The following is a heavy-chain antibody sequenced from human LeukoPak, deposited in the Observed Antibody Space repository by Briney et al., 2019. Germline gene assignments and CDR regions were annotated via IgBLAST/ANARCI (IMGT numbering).Heavy chain of an antibody. CDR1: GFTFSSYS. Sequence: GGSLRLSCAASGFTFSSYSMNWVREAPGKGLEWVSSISSSSSYIYYADSVKGRFTISRDNAKNSLYLQMNSLRAEDTAIYYCAKEGSYYYDSSDYYYPFEYWGQGTLVTVSS. V-gene: IGHV3-21*04. J-gene: IGHJ4*02. D-gene: IGHD3-22*01. CDR2: ISSSSSYI. CDR3: AKEGSYYYDSSDYYYPFEY.